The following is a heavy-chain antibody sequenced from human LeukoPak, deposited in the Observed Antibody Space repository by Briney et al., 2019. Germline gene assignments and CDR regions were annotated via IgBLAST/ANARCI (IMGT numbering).Heavy chain of an antibody. V-gene: IGHV4-34*01. J-gene: IGHJ5*02. D-gene: IGHD3-3*01. CDR3: ARGADFWSNGWSDP. CDR1: GGSFSGYY. CDR2: INHSGST. Sequence: ASETLSLTCAVYGGSFSGYYWSWIRQPPGKGLEWIGEINHSGSTNYNPSLKSRVTISVDTSKNQFSLKLSSVTAADTAVYYCARGADFWSNGWSDPWGQGTLVTVSS.